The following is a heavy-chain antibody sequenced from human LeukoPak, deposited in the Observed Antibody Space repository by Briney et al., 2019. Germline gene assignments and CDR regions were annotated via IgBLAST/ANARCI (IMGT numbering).Heavy chain of an antibody. Sequence: PSETLSLTCTVFGGSISSRNYYWGWIRQSPAKGLEWIGNIYYSGSTDYNPSLKSRVTMSVDTSKNHFSLKLSSVTAADTAVYYCARLIPTSRGVLTVSWFDPWGQGTLVTVSS. CDR3: ARLIPTSRGVLTVSWFDP. J-gene: IGHJ5*02. V-gene: IGHV4-39*02. CDR2: IYYSGST. D-gene: IGHD3-3*01. CDR1: GGSISSRNYY.